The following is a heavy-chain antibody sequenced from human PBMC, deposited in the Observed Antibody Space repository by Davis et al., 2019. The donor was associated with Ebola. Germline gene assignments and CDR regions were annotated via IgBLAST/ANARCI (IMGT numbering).Heavy chain of an antibody. D-gene: IGHD1-26*01. Sequence: SVMVSCYASAGTFSSYAISWVRQAPGQGLEWLGRIIPILGIANYAQKFQGRVTITADKSTSTAYMELSSLRSEDTAVYYCATTLDQPLLDYWGQGTLVTVSS. V-gene: IGHV1-69*04. CDR1: AGTFSSYA. CDR3: ATTLDQPLLDY. J-gene: IGHJ4*02. CDR2: IIPILGIA.